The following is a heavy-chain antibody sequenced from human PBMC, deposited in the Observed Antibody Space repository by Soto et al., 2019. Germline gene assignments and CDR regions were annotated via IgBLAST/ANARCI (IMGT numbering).Heavy chain of an antibody. V-gene: IGHV3-15*01. Sequence: EVQLVESGGGLVKPGGSLNLSVAAPGFTSINAGRAGVPQPQGKGLKWVGRFKSKTDGGTTDYAAPVKGRFTISRDDSKNTLYLQMNSLKTEDTAVYYCTTLMVTPYYYYYYGMDVWGQGTTVTVSS. J-gene: IGHJ6*02. D-gene: IGHD2-15*01. CDR1: GFTSINAG. CDR3: TTLMVTPYYYYYYGMDV. CDR2: FKSKTDGGTT.